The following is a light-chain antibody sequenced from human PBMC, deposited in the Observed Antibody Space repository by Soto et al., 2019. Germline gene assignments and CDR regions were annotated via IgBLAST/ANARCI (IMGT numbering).Light chain of an antibody. J-gene: IGKJ3*01. CDR1: QDIRNR. CDR2: DAS. Sequence: DIQMTQSPSSLSASVGDRVTITCQATQDIRNRLNWYQQKPGKAPEVLIYDASNLETGVPSRFSVSGSGTDFTFAISSLQAEDIATYYCHPYDNPLRLTVGPRTKVNIQ. V-gene: IGKV1-33*01. CDR3: HPYDNPLRLT.